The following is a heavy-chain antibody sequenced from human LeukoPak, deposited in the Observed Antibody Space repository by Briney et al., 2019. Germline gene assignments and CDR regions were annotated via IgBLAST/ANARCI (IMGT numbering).Heavy chain of an antibody. CDR3: ATLPRYCSSTSCYKHYYYYYGMDV. CDR1: RYSFTSYW. V-gene: IGHV5-51*01. J-gene: IGHJ6*02. D-gene: IGHD2-2*02. Sequence: GESLNISCTGSRYSFTSYWIGWVRQMPGKGLEWMGIIYPGDSDTRYSPSFQGQVTISADKSISTAYLQWSSLKASDTAMYYCATLPRYCSSTSCYKHYYYYYGMDVWGQGTTVTVSS. CDR2: IYPGDSDT.